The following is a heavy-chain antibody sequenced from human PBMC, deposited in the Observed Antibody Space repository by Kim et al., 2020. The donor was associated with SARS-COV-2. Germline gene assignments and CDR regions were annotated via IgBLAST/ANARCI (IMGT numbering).Heavy chain of an antibody. CDR2: ISQDVHKK. Sequence: GGSLRLSCAASGSTFKNYWMTWVRQAPGKGLEWVASISQDVHKKYYFDSLKGRFTISRDDAKSSLSLQMDSLRVEDTAMYYCASAGYYYDTRDFDYWGQG. J-gene: IGHJ4*02. V-gene: IGHV3-7*03. CDR1: GSTFKNYW. D-gene: IGHD3-22*01. CDR3: ASAGYYYDTRDFDY.